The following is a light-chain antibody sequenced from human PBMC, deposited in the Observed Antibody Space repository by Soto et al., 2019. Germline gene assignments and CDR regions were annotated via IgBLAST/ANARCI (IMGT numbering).Light chain of an antibody. CDR1: QSFSSTY. V-gene: IGKV3-11*01. Sequence: EIVMTQSPVTLSLSPGERATLSCRASQSFSSTYIAWYQQKPGQAPRLLIYDTSNRATGIPARFSGSGSGTDFTLIISSIETEDFVVYYCQQRANWLLTFGGGTKVDIK. J-gene: IGKJ4*01. CDR2: DTS. CDR3: QQRANWLLT.